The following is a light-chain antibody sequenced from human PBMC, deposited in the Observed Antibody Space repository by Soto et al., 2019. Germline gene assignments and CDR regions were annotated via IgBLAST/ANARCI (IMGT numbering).Light chain of an antibody. Sequence: DIVLTQSPLSLPVTPGEPASISCRSSQSLLHRNGYHYLDWYLQKPGQSPQLLIYLGSNRASGVPDRFSGSGSGTDFTLKISRVEAEDVGIYYCMQALHTPLSFGGGTKVEI. CDR3: MQALHTPLS. J-gene: IGKJ4*01. CDR2: LGS. CDR1: QSLLHRNGYHY. V-gene: IGKV2-28*01.